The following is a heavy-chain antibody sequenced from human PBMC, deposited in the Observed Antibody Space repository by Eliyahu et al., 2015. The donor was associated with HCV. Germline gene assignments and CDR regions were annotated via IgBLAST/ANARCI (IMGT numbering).Heavy chain of an antibody. J-gene: IGHJ4*02. V-gene: IGHV3-9*01. CDR1: XFXFDXXA. D-gene: IGHD3-22*01. CDR3: AKAGNGYLQLDMGPIVVAYFDY. CDR2: ISWNSGNI. Sequence: EVQLVESGGGLVQPGRSLRLSCAASXFXFDXXAXHWVRQAPGKGLEWVSGISWNSGNIGYADSVKGRFTISRDNAKNSLYLQMNSLRGEDTAFYYCAKAGNGYLQLDMGPIVVAYFDYWGQGTLVTVSS.